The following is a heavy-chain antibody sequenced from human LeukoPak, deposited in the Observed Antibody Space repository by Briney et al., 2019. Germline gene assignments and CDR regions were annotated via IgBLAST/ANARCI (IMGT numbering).Heavy chain of an antibody. D-gene: IGHD3-22*01. CDR1: GGSITTTNW. CDR2: MYHSGST. CDR3: ARVPIVVVPGYFDY. Sequence: SETLSLTCAVSGGSITTTNWRSWVRQPPGKGLEWIGSMYHSGSTYYSPSLKSRVTISADMSKNQFSLKLSSVTAADTAVYYCARVPIVVVPGYFDYWGQGTLVTVSS. J-gene: IGHJ4*02. V-gene: IGHV4-4*02.